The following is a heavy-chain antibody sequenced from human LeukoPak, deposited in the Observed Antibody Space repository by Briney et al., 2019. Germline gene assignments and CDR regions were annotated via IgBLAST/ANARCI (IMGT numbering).Heavy chain of an antibody. J-gene: IGHJ6*02. CDR3: ARGRTAKIVVVHSLHYGMDV. D-gene: IGHD3-22*01. Sequence: SETLSLTCDVFGGSFTDCFWTWIRQSAGKGLEWIGEINDYTGNTNYNPSLNSRVSISLGKSKNQFSLELRSVTAADTAVYYCARGRTAKIVVVHSLHYGMDVWGQGTTVTVSS. CDR1: GGSFTDCF. V-gene: IGHV4-34*01. CDR2: INDYTGNT.